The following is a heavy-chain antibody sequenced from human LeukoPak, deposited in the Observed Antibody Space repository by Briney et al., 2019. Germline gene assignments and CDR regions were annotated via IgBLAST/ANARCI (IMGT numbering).Heavy chain of an antibody. CDR3: ARASRYYYGSGRDY. CDR2: IKQDGSEK. Sequence: GGSLRLSCAASGFTFSSYWMSWVRQALGKGLEWVANIKQDGSEKYYVDSVKGRFTISRDNAKNSLYLQMNSLRAEDTAVYYCARASRYYYGSGRDYWGQGTLVTVSS. V-gene: IGHV3-7*03. J-gene: IGHJ4*02. CDR1: GFTFSSYW. D-gene: IGHD3-10*01.